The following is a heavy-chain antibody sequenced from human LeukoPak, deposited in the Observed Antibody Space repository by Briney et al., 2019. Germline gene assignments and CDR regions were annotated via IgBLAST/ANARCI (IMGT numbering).Heavy chain of an antibody. J-gene: IGHJ4*02. CDR3: ASVVVVAARFDY. CDR1: GGSISSGGYY. D-gene: IGHD2-15*01. Sequence: PSETLSLTCTVSGGSISSGGYYWSWIRQPPGKGLEWIGYIYHSGSTYYNPSLKSRVTISVDRSKNQFSLKLSSVTAADTAVYYCASVVVVAARFDYWGQGTLVTVSS. CDR2: IYHSGST. V-gene: IGHV4-30-2*01.